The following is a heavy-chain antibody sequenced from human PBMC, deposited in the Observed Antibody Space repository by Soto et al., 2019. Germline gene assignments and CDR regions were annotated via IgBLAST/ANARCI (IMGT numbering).Heavy chain of an antibody. CDR1: GGSFSSFF. Sequence: QAQLQQWGAGQLKPSETLSLTCGVSGGSFSSFFWGWLRQPPGKGLEGMGEINHLGSTNYNPSLKRRVTISVDKSKNQFSLRLNSVTAADTAVYFCARGRRRGYSYGASLDYWGRGTLVTVSS. D-gene: IGHD5-18*01. V-gene: IGHV4-34*01. CDR2: INHLGST. CDR3: ARGRRRGYSYGASLDY. J-gene: IGHJ4*02.